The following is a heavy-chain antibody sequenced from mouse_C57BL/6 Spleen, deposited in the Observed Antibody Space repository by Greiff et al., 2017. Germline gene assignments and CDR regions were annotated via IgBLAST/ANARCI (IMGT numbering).Heavy chain of an antibody. D-gene: IGHD4-1*01. Sequence: QVQLKQPGTELVKPGASVKLSCKASGYTFTSYWMHWVKQRPGQGLEWIGNINPSNGGTNYNEKFKSKATLTVDKSSSTAYMQLSSLTSEDSAVYYCARWRANWDRYYYAMDYWGQGTSVTVSS. CDR3: ARWRANWDRYYYAMDY. V-gene: IGHV1-53*01. CDR2: INPSNGGT. CDR1: GYTFTSYW. J-gene: IGHJ4*01.